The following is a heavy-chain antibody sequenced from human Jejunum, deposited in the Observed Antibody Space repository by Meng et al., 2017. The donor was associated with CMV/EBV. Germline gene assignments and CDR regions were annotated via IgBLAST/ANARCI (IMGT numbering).Heavy chain of an antibody. CDR3: ARDGGLGAFDI. Sequence: CAASGFTFSTYDMHSVRQATGKGLEWVSGIGTVGDTYYPDSVKGRFTISREHAKNSLYLQMNSLRAGDTAVYYCARDGGLGAFDIWGQGTMVTVSS. CDR1: GFTFSTYD. J-gene: IGHJ3*02. D-gene: IGHD3-16*01. V-gene: IGHV3-13*01. CDR2: IGTVGDT.